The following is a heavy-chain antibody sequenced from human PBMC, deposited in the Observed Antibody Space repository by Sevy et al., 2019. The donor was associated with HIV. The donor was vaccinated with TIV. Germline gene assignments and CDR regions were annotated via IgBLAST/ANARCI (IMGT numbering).Heavy chain of an antibody. J-gene: IGHJ6*02. CDR3: AREKRQDYYYYGMDV. CDR2: ISGSGSTI. V-gene: IGHV3-11*01. CDR1: GFTSSDYY. Sequence: LGGSLRLSCVGFGFTSSDYYMSWIRQAPGKGLEWVSYISGSGSTIDYADSVKGRFTISRDNAKNSLYLKMNSLRAEDTAVYYCAREKRQDYYYYGMDVWGQGTTVTVSS. D-gene: IGHD1-1*01.